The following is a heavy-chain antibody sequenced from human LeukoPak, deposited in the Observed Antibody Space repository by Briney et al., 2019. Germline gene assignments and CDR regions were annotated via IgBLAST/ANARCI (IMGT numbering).Heavy chain of an antibody. Sequence: GGSLRLSCAASGFTFSSYSMNWVRQAPGKGLEWVSHITASGTAMFYADSVKGRFTISRDNAENSLYLQMNSLRAEDTAVYYCARDGIKGYCSGGSCGDYWGQGTLVTVSS. V-gene: IGHV3-48*04. CDR3: ARDGIKGYCSGGSCGDY. D-gene: IGHD2-15*01. J-gene: IGHJ4*02. CDR2: ITASGTAM. CDR1: GFTFSSYS.